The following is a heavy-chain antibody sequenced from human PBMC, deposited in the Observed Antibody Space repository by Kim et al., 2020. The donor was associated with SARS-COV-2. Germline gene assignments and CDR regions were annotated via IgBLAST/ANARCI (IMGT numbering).Heavy chain of an antibody. CDR2: IKQDASVI. V-gene: IGHV3-7*01. J-gene: IGHJ3*01. CDR1: GFTFSSYW. CDR3: ARPYRGGSFDF. D-gene: IGHD3-16*01. Sequence: GGSLRLSCAASGFTFSSYWMSWVRQAPGKGLEWVASIKQDASVISYVDSVRGRFTISRDNAKNSLSLQMDSLRAEDTALYFCARPYRGGSFDFWGQGTMVTVSS.